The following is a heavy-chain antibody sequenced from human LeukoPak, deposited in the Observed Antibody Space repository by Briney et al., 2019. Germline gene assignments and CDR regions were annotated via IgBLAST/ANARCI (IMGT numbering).Heavy chain of an antibody. V-gene: IGHV3-7*01. CDR1: GFSFSGYW. D-gene: IGHD6-19*01. Sequence: PGGSLTLSCAASGFSFSGYWMTWVRRAPGAGLEFVANINPVGTATYYADPVKGRFTISRDNAKNLVYLQMISLRAEDTAVYHCGRFGYVAGVDLWGQGTLVTVSS. CDR2: INPVGTAT. CDR3: GRFGYVAGVDL. J-gene: IGHJ4*02.